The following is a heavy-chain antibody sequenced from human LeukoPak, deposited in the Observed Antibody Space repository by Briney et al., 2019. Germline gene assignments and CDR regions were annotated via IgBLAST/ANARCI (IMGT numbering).Heavy chain of an antibody. CDR3: VSSSGYYRPTGY. D-gene: IGHD3-22*01. Sequence: ASXXVSCKASGYTFTGYYMHWVRQAPGQGLEWMGRINPNSGGTNYAQKFQGRVTMTRDTSISTAYMELSRLRSDDTAVYYCVSSSGYYRPTGYWGQGTLVTVSS. CDR2: INPNSGGT. V-gene: IGHV1-2*06. J-gene: IGHJ4*02. CDR1: GYTFTGYY.